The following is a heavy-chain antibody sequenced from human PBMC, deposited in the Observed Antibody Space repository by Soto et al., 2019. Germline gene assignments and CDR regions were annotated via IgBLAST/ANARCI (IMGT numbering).Heavy chain of an antibody. CDR2: IKQDGSEQ. J-gene: IGHJ6*02. CDR3: ARAAV. Sequence: EVQLVESGGGLVQPGGSLRLSCAASGFTFSGYWMSWVRQAPGKGLEWVANIKQDGSEQFYVDSVKGRFTISRDNAKNSLYLQVHILMAEDTAVYCCARAAVWGQGTTVTVS. CDR1: GFTFSGYW. V-gene: IGHV3-7*05.